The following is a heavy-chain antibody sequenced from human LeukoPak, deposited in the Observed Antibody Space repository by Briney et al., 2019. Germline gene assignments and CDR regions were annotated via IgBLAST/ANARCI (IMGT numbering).Heavy chain of an antibody. CDR1: GGSISSSNW. Sequence: SGTLSLTCAVSGGSISSSNWWSWVRQPPGKGLEWIGEIYHSGSTNYNPSLKSRVTISVDTSRNQFSLKVSSVTAADTAVYYCARGRHWGAGADYWGQGTLVTVSS. D-gene: IGHD7-27*01. CDR2: IYHSGST. V-gene: IGHV4-4*02. CDR3: ARGRHWGAGADY. J-gene: IGHJ4*02.